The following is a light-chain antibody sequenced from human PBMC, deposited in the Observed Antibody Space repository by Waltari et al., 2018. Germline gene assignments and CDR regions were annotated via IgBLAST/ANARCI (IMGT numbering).Light chain of an antibody. CDR1: QDISNS. CDR2: DAS. V-gene: IGKV1-33*01. Sequence: DIQMTQSPSSLSASVGDRVTITCQASQDISNSLNWYHQKPGKAPKLLIYDASDLETGAPSRFSGSGSGTDFTFTISSLQPEDIATYYCQQYQNLPYTFGQGTKLEI. J-gene: IGKJ2*01. CDR3: QQYQNLPYT.